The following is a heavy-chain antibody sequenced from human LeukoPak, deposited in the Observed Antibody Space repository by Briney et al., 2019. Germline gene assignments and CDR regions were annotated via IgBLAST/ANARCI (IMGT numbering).Heavy chain of an antibody. D-gene: IGHD3-22*01. CDR1: GGTFSSYA. J-gene: IGHJ5*02. V-gene: IGHV1-69*13. CDR2: IIPIFGTA. Sequence: ASVKVSCKASGGTFSSYAISWVRQAPGQGLEWMGGIIPIFGTANYAQKFQGRVTLTADESTSTAYMELSSLRSEHTAVYYCAVYSESRGYYTSGWFDPWGQGTLVTVSS. CDR3: AVYSESRGYYTSGWFDP.